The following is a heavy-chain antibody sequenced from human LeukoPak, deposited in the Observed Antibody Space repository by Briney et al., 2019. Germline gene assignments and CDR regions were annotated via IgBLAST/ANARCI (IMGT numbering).Heavy chain of an antibody. CDR2: ISSSGSTM. D-gene: IGHD1-26*01. V-gene: IGHV3-48*03. CDR3: ARDSGTYYPDY. J-gene: IGHJ4*02. CDR1: GFTFSSYV. Sequence: GGSLRLSGAGSGFTFSSYVMNWVRQAPGKGLEWVSYISSSGSTMYYADSVKGRFTVSRDNAKTSLYLQMNSLRAEDTAVYYCARDSGTYYPDYWGQGTLVTVSS.